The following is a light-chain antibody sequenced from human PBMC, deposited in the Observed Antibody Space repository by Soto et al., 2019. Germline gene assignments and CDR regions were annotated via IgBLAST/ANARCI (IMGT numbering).Light chain of an antibody. J-gene: IGKJ3*01. CDR2: AAS. CDR1: QSVSGN. V-gene: IGKV3-15*01. Sequence: EIVMTQSPATLSVSPGERATLSCRASQSVSGNLAWYQQKPGQAPRLLIDAASTRATGIPARFSGSGSGREFTLTISSLQSEDFAVYYCQQYNNWPPITFGPGTKVDIK. CDR3: QQYNNWPPIT.